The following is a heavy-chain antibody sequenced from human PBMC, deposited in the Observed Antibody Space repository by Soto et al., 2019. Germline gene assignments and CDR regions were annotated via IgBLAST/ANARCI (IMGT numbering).Heavy chain of an antibody. J-gene: IGHJ5*02. CDR3: ARDRARGSGSYYMFDP. V-gene: IGHV1-69*01. Sequence: QVQLVQSGAEVKKPGSSVKVSCKASGGTFSSYAISWVRQAPGQGLEWMGGIIPIFGTANYAQKFQGRVTITADESTSTAYMELSSVTAADTAVYYCARDRARGSGSYYMFDPWGQGTLVTVSS. D-gene: IGHD3-10*01. CDR1: GGTFSSYA. CDR2: IIPIFGTA.